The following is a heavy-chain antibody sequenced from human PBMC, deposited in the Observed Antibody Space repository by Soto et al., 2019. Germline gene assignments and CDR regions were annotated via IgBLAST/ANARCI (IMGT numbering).Heavy chain of an antibody. CDR2: INHSGST. CDR1: GGSFSGYY. Sequence: SETLSLTCAFYGGSFSGYYWNWIRQPPGKGLEWIGEINHSGSTNYNPSLKSRVTISVDTSKNQFSLKLSSVTAADTAVYYCARGLDYVVYWGQGTLVTVSS. CDR3: ARGLDYVVY. J-gene: IGHJ4*02. V-gene: IGHV4-34*01.